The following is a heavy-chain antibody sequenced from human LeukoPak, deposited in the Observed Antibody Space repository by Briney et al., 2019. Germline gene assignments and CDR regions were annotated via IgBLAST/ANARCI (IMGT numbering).Heavy chain of an antibody. CDR3: AREVGGIAVAGPPAGAFDI. D-gene: IGHD6-19*01. Sequence: SGGSLRLSCAASGFTFSSYSMNWVRQAPGKGLEWVSYISSSSSTIYYADSVKGRFTISRDNAKNSLYLQMNSLRAEDTAVYYCAREVGGIAVAGPPAGAFDIWGQGTMVTVSS. V-gene: IGHV3-48*01. J-gene: IGHJ3*02. CDR2: ISSSSSTI. CDR1: GFTFSSYS.